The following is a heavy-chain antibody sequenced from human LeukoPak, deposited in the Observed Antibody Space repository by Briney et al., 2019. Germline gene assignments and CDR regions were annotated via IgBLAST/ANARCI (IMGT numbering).Heavy chain of an antibody. Sequence: GGSLRLSCAASGFTFSSYAMHWVRQAPGKGLEWVAVISYDGSNKYYADSVKGRFTISRDNSKNTLYLQMNSLRAEDTAAYYCASGSSSWYSGGGFDYWGQGTLVTVSS. CDR2: ISYDGSNK. CDR1: GFTFSSYA. CDR3: ASGSSSWYSGGGFDY. V-gene: IGHV3-30*04. D-gene: IGHD6-13*01. J-gene: IGHJ4*02.